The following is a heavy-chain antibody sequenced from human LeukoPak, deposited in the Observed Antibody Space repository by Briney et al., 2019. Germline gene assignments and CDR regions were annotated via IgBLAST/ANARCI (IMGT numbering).Heavy chain of an antibody. CDR2: INAGNGNT. Sequence: ASVKVSCKASGYTFTSYAMHWVRQAPGQRLEWMGWINAGNGNTKYSQKFQGRVTITRDTSASTAYMELSSLRSEDTAVYYCARDYVVVPTAPCGYWGQGTLVTVSS. CDR1: GYTFTSYA. CDR3: ARDYVVVPTAPCGY. V-gene: IGHV1-3*01. D-gene: IGHD2-2*01. J-gene: IGHJ4*02.